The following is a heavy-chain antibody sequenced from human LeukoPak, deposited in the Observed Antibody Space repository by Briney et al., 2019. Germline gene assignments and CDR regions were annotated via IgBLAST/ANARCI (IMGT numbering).Heavy chain of an antibody. V-gene: IGHV3-33*01. Sequence: GRSLRLSCAASGFTFSTYGMYWVRRAPGKGLDWVALICYDGSNKYYGDSVKGGFTISRDNAKNTLYLQMTSLRVEDTAVYYCARDLGYSSGHPFDYWGQGTLVTVSS. J-gene: IGHJ4*02. CDR3: ARDLGYSSGHPFDY. CDR1: GFTFSTYG. D-gene: IGHD6-19*01. CDR2: ICYDGSNK.